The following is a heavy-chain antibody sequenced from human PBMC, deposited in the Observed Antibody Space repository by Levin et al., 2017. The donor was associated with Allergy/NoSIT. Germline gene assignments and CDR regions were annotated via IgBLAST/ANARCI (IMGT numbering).Heavy chain of an antibody. J-gene: IGHJ4*02. CDR2: IYYSGST. CDR3: ARGLPYSTLFDY. Sequence: SETLSLTCTVSGGSISSGDYYWSWIRQPPGKGLEWIGYIYYSGSTYYNPSLKSRVTISVDTSKNQFSLKLSSVTAADTAVYYCARGLPYSTLFDYWGQGTLVTVSS. CDR1: GGSISSGDYY. V-gene: IGHV4-30-4*01. D-gene: IGHD4-11*01.